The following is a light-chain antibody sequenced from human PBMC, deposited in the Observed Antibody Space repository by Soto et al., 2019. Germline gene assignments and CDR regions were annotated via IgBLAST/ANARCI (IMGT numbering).Light chain of an antibody. CDR1: QSVSSN. V-gene: IGKV3-15*01. Sequence: EIVMTQSPATLSVSPGERATLSCRASQSVSSNLAWYQQKPGQAPRLLIYGASIRATGIPARFSGIGSGTEFTLTISSLQSEDFAVYYCQQYNNWPQTFGQGTKV. CDR3: QQYNNWPQT. CDR2: GAS. J-gene: IGKJ1*01.